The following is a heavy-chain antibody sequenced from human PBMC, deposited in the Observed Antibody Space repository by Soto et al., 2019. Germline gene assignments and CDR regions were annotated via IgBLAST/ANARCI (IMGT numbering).Heavy chain of an antibody. CDR2: IIPIFGTA. Sequence: ASVKVSCKASGGTFSSYAISWVRQAPGQGLEWMGGIIPIFGTANYAQKFQGRVTITADESTSTAYMELSSLRSEDTAVYYCIYETNPKAFDIWGQGTMVTVSS. CDR3: IYETNPKAFDI. CDR1: GGTFSSYA. D-gene: IGHD1-7*01. J-gene: IGHJ3*02. V-gene: IGHV1-69*13.